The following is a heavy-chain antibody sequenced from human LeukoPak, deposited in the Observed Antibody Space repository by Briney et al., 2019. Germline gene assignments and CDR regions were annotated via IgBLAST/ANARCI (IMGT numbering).Heavy chain of an antibody. J-gene: IGHJ3*02. CDR1: GFTFSSYS. Sequence: GGSLRLSCAASGFTFSSYSMNWVRQAPGKGLEWVSSISSSSSYIYYADSVKGRFTISRDNAKNSLYLQMNSLRAEDTAVYYCARDKFQGAFDIWGQGTMVTVSS. CDR3: ARDKFQGAFDI. CDR2: ISSSSSYI. V-gene: IGHV3-21*01.